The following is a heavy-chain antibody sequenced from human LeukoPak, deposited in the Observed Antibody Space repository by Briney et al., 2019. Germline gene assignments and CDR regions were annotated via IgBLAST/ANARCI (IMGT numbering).Heavy chain of an antibody. CDR3: TRGLGEHGGVSDR. V-gene: IGHV3-7*01. J-gene: IGHJ5*02. CDR2: IKHDGSEQ. D-gene: IGHD3-16*01. Sequence: GGSLRLSCAASGFIFTSNRMNWVRQAPGKGLEWVANIKHDGSEQIYVDSVKGRFTISRDNAKDSVYLQMNSLRAEDTAVYYCTRGLGEHGGVSDRWGQGTLVIIS. CDR1: GFIFTSNR.